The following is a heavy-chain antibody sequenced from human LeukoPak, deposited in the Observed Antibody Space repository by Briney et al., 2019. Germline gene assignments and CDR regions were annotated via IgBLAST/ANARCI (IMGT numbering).Heavy chain of an antibody. V-gene: IGHV3-30-3*01. CDR3: ARAALPYDYYPIPY. Sequence: LAGGSLRLSCAASGFTFSSYAMHWVRQAPGKGLEWVAVISYDGSNKYYADSVKGRFIISRDNSKNTLYLQMNSLRAEDTAVYYCARAALPYDYYPIPYWGQGTLVTVSS. CDR2: ISYDGSNK. J-gene: IGHJ4*02. CDR1: GFTFSSYA. D-gene: IGHD3-16*01.